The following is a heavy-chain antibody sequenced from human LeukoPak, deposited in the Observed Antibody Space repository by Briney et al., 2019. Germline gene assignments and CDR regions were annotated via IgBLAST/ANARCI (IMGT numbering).Heavy chain of an antibody. CDR1: GGSFSGYY. J-gene: IGHJ4*02. CDR3: ARGGDGYNVWGDDWYYFDY. CDR2: INHSGST. D-gene: IGHD5-24*01. V-gene: IGHV4-34*01. Sequence: SETMSLTCAVYGGSFSGYYWSWIRQPPGKGLEWIGEINHSGSTNYNPSLKSRVTISVDMSKNQFSLKLSSVTAADTAVYYCARGGDGYNVWGDDWYYFDYWGQGTLVTVSS.